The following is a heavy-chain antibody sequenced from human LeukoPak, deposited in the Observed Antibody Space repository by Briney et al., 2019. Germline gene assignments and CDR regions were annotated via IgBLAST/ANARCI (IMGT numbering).Heavy chain of an antibody. CDR3: ARVELRWSGELLFGKKNWFDP. Sequence: AAVNVSCKASGYTFTNYGIIWVRQAPGQGLEYMGWVSAYNGNTHYARRLQGRVTMSTDTATSTAYMELRSLRYDDTAVYYCARVELRWSGELLFGKKNWFDPWGQGTLDPVSS. CDR2: VSAYNGNT. CDR1: GYTFTNYG. D-gene: IGHD3-10*01. J-gene: IGHJ5*02. V-gene: IGHV1-18*01.